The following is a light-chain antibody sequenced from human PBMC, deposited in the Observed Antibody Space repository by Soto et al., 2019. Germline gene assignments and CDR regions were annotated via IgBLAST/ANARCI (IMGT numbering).Light chain of an antibody. Sequence: QSALTQPASVSGSPGQSITVSCTGTSSDVGGYNYVSWYQQHPGKAPRLMIYDVTNRPSGVSTRFSGSKSGNTASLTISGLQAEDEADYYCSSYRRGSTYVFGTGTKLTVL. J-gene: IGLJ1*01. CDR2: DVT. CDR1: SSDVGGYNY. CDR3: SSYRRGSTYV. V-gene: IGLV2-14*01.